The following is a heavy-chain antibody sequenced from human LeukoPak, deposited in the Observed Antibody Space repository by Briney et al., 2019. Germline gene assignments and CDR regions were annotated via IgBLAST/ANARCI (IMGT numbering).Heavy chain of an antibody. J-gene: IGHJ4*02. V-gene: IGHV4-4*07. CDR3: ARENSGSYREFDY. Sequence: SETLSLTCTVSGGSISSYYWSWIRQPAGKGPEWIGRIYTSGSTNYNASLESRVSMSVDTSKNQFSLKLSSVTAADTAVFYCARENSGSYREFDYWGQGTLVTVSS. CDR2: IYTSGST. D-gene: IGHD1-26*01. CDR1: GGSISSYY.